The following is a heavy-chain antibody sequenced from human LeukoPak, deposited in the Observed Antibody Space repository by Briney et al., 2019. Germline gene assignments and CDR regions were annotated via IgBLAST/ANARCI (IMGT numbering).Heavy chain of an antibody. J-gene: IGHJ4*02. CDR3: ARDSSGYFGY. V-gene: IGHV4-59*01. Sequence: SETLSLTCTVSGGSISSYYWNWIRQPPGKGLEWIGYIYYSGSTNYNPSLKSRVTISVDTSKNQFSLKLSSVTAADTAVYYCARDSSGYFGYWGQGTLVTVSS. CDR1: GGSISSYY. D-gene: IGHD3-22*01. CDR2: IYYSGST.